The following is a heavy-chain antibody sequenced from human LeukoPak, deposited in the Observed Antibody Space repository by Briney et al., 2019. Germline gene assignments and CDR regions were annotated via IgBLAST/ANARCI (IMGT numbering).Heavy chain of an antibody. V-gene: IGHV3-7*01. D-gene: IGHD3-10*01. CDR3: AKLAKYFYGSETYYFFEH. CDR2: IKQDGTEK. CDR1: GFSFTTYW. J-gene: IGHJ4*02. Sequence: QTGGSLRLSCAASGFSFTTYWMSWVRQAPGKGLEWVANIKQDGTEKYYVDSVKGRFTISRDNAKNSLSLQMNSLRGEDTAVYYCAKLAKYFYGSETYYFFEHWGQGTPVTASS.